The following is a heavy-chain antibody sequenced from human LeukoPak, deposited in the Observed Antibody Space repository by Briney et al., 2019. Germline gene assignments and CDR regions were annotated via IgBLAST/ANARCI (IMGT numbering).Heavy chain of an antibody. Sequence: GGSLGLSCAASGFTFSSYAMSWVRQAPGKGLEWVSAISGGGGGTYYADSVKGRFTISRDNSKNTLYLQMNSLRAEDTAVYYCAKGRYYFDYWGQGTLVTVSS. CDR2: ISGGGGGT. D-gene: IGHD3-16*01. CDR3: AKGRYYFDY. CDR1: GFTFSSYA. J-gene: IGHJ4*02. V-gene: IGHV3-23*01.